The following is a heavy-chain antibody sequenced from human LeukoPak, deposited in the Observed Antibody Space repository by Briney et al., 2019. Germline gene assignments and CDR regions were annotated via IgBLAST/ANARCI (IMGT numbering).Heavy chain of an antibody. J-gene: IGHJ4*02. Sequence: GGSLRLSCAASGFTFSSYSMNWVRQAPGKGLEWVSSISSSSSYIYYADSVKGRFTISRDNAKNSLYLQMNGLRAEDTAVYFCTRGSGWIQDFWGQGTLVTVSS. D-gene: IGHD5-18*01. V-gene: IGHV3-21*01. CDR3: TRGSGWIQDF. CDR2: ISSSSSYI. CDR1: GFTFSSYS.